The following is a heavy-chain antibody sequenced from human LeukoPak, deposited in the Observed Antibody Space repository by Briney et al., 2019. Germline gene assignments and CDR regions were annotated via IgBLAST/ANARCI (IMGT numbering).Heavy chain of an antibody. CDR2: INWNGGST. V-gene: IGHV3-20*04. J-gene: IGHJ2*01. CDR1: GFTFDDYG. Sequence: GGSLRLSCAVSGFTFDDYGMSWVRQAPGKGLEWVSGINWNGGSTGYADSVKGRFTISRDNAKNSLYLQMNSLRAEDTALYYCARDSDYYGNWYFDLWSRGTLVTVSS. D-gene: IGHD3-10*01. CDR3: ARDSDYYGNWYFDL.